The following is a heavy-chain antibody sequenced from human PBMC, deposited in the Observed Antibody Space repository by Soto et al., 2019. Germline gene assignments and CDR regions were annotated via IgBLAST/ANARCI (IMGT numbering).Heavy chain of an antibody. CDR2: ISYDGSNK. CDR3: ARAYYYDSSGWD. J-gene: IGHJ4*02. Sequence: QVQLVESGGGVVQPGRSLRLSCAASGFTFSSYAMHWVRQAPGKGLEWVAVISYDGSNKYYADSVKGRFTISRDNSKNTLSLQMNSLRAEDTAVYYCARAYYYDSSGWDWGQGTLVTVSS. V-gene: IGHV3-30-3*01. D-gene: IGHD3-22*01. CDR1: GFTFSSYA.